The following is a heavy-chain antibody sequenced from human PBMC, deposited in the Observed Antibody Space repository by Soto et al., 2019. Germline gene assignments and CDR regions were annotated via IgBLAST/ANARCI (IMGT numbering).Heavy chain of an antibody. CDR3: ARSRSGAGADSFDF. CDR2: ISRDGTNK. D-gene: IGHD3-10*01. CDR1: GFTFSRYA. Sequence: PGGSLRLSCAASGFTFSRYAIHWVRQAPGKGLEWVAVISRDGTNKYYVDYVKGRFTISRDNSRNTLYLQMNSLSHEDAALYYCARSRSGAGADSFDFWGQGTLVTVSS. J-gene: IGHJ4*02. V-gene: IGHV3-30*04.